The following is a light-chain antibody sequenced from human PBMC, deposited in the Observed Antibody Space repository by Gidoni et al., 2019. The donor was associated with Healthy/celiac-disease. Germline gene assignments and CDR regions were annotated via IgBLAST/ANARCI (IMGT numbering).Light chain of an antibody. Sequence: EIVMTQSPATLSVSPGERATLSCSASQRVSSNLAWYQQKPGQAPRHLLYGASTRATGIPARFSGSGSGTEFTLTISSLQSEDFAVYYCQQYKNWPAFGPGTKVDIK. J-gene: IGKJ3*01. CDR3: QQYKNWPA. CDR2: GAS. V-gene: IGKV3-15*01. CDR1: QRVSSN.